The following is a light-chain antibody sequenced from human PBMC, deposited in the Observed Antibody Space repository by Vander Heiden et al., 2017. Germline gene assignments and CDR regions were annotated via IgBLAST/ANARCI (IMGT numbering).Light chain of an antibody. CDR2: ENN. V-gene: IGLV1-51*02. CDR3: GTWDTSLSAGV. Sequence: QSVLTQPPSVSAAPGQRVTISCSGSNSNIGNNYVSWYQQLPGTAPKLLIFENNKRPSGIPDRFSGSKSGTSATLDITGLQTGDEADYYCGTWDTSLSAGVFGGGTKLTVL. J-gene: IGLJ3*02. CDR1: NSNIGNNY.